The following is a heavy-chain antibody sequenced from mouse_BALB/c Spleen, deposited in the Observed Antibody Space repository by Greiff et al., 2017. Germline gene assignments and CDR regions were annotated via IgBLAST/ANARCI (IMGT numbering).Heavy chain of an antibody. Sequence: QVQLKESGPGLVAPSQSLSITCTVSGFSLTSYDISWIRQPPGKGLEWLGVIWTGGGTNYNSAFMSRLSISKDNSKSQVFLKMNSLQTDDTAIYYCVREREDTMITGRYAMDYWGQGTSVTVSS. CDR3: VREREDTMITGRYAMDY. V-gene: IGHV2-9-2*01. CDR2: IWTGGGT. J-gene: IGHJ4*01. D-gene: IGHD2-4*01. CDR1: GFSLTSYD.